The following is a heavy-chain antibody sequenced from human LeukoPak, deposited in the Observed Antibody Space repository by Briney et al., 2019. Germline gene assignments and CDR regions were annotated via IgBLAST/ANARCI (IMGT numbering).Heavy chain of an antibody. D-gene: IGHD3-16*02. V-gene: IGHV4-34*01. CDR1: GGSFSGYY. J-gene: IGHJ4*02. CDR2: INHSGST. CDR3: ARGIMITFGGVIVPPPDY. Sequence: SETLSLTCAVYGGSFSGYYWSWIRQPPGKGLEWIGEINHSGSTNYNPSLKSRVTISVDTSKNQFSLKLSSVTAADTAVYYCARGIMITFGGVIVPPPDYWGQGTLVTVSS.